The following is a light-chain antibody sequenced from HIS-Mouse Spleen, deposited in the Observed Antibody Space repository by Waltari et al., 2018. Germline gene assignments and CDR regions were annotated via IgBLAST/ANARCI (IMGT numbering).Light chain of an antibody. CDR1: SSNLGSNY. J-gene: IGLJ3*02. CDR3: AAWDDSLSGPV. CDR2: RNN. Sequence: QSVLTQPPSASGTPGQRVTIPCSGSSSNLGSNYVYWYQQPPGTAPQLLIYRNNQRPSGVPDRFSGSKSGTSASLAISGLRSEDEADYYCAAWDDSLSGPVFGGGTKLTVL. V-gene: IGLV1-47*01.